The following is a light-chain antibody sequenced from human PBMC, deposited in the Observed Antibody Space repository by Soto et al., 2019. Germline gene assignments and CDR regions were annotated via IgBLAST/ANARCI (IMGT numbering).Light chain of an antibody. J-gene: IGKJ5*01. CDR1: QGISSY. Sequence: SQVSWSPVFLSAFLLDIVTITCRASQGISSYLAWYQQKPGKAPKLLISTASTRQSGVPARFSGSGSGTEFTLTINSLHPEDFAAYYCQQSYSTPITFGQGTRLEIK. CDR2: TAS. V-gene: IGKV1-9*01. CDR3: QQSYSTPIT.